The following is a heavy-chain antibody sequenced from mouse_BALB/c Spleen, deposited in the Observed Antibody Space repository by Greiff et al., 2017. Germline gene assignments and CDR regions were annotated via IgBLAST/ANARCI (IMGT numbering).Heavy chain of an antibody. V-gene: IGHV5-17*02. D-gene: IGHD1-1*01. CDR1: GFTFSSFG. CDR2: ISSGSSTI. CDR3: ARWALYYGRGYFDV. Sequence: EVQVVESGGGLVQPGGSRKLSCAASGFTFSSFGMHWVRQAPEKGLEWVAYISSGSSTIYYADTVKGRFTISRDNPKNTLFLQRTSLRTEDTAMYYCARWALYYGRGYFDVWGAGTTVTVSS. J-gene: IGHJ1*01.